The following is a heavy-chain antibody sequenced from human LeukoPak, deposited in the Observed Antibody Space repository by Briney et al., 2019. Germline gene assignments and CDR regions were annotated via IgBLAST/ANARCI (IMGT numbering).Heavy chain of an antibody. V-gene: IGHV4-61*01. CDR3: ARATVTTFSSYYYGTDV. Sequence: PSETLSLTCTVSGGSVNSGSYYWSWIRQPPGKGLEWIGYIYYSGSTNYNPSLKSRVTISVDTSKNQFSLKLSSVTAADTAVYYCARATVTTFSSYYYGTDVWGQGTTVTVSS. CDR1: GGSVNSGSYY. CDR2: IYYSGST. J-gene: IGHJ6*02. D-gene: IGHD4-17*01.